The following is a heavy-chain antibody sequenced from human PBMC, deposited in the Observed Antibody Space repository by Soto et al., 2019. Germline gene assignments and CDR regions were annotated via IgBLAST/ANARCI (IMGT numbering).Heavy chain of an antibody. V-gene: IGHV1-69*12. CDR2: IIPIFGTA. CDR3: SRAPISISYYIYYYYSMDV. J-gene: IGHJ6*02. D-gene: IGHD2-2*02. CDR1: GGTFSSYA. Sequence: QVQLVQSGAEVKKPGSSVKVSCKASGGTFSSYAISWVRQAPGQGLEWMGGIIPIFGTANYAQKFQGRVTISADQSMSTVYMELSSLRSEVTAVYYCSRAPISISYYIYYYYSMDVWGQGTTVTVSS.